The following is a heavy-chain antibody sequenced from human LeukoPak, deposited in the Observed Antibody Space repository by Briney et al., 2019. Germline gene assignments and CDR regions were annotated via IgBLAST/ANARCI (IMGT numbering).Heavy chain of an antibody. CDR3: ARGATKSYYYYYYMDV. V-gene: IGHV4-61*02. D-gene: IGHD5-24*01. CDR2: IYISGST. CDR1: GDSIRSGSYY. Sequence: SQTLSLTCTVSGDSIRSGSYYWNWIRQPAGKGLEWIGRIYISGSTNYNPSLQSRVTISLDTSKKFSLKLTSVTAAGTAVYYCARGATKSYYYYYYMDVWGTGTTVTISS. J-gene: IGHJ6*03.